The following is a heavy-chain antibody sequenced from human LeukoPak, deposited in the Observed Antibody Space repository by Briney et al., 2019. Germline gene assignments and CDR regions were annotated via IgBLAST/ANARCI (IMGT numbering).Heavy chain of an antibody. J-gene: IGHJ6*02. V-gene: IGHV1-24*01. CDR2: FDPEDGET. Sequence: GASVKVSCKVSGYTLTELSMHWVRQAPGKGLEWMGGFDPEDGETIYAQKFQGRVTMTEDTSTDTAYMELSSLRSEDTAVYYCATRGYCSGGSCYGVDYHYYYGMDVWGQGTTVTVSS. CDR1: GYTLTELS. CDR3: ATRGYCSGGSCYGVDYHYYYGMDV. D-gene: IGHD2-15*01.